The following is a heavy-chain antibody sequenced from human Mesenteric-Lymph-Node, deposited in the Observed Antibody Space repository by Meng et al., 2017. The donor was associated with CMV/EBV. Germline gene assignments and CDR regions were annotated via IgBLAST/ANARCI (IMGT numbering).Heavy chain of an antibody. CDR3: AMPLRGYYGMDV. Sequence: SVKVSCKTSGSIFNTYTLSWVRNAPGQGLEWMGRISPILGIAVYAQTFQGRVTMTTDTSTSTAYMELRSLRSDDTAVYYCAMPLRGYYGMDVWGQGTTVTVSS. V-gene: IGHV1-69*02. CDR2: ISPILGIA. CDR1: GSIFNTYT. J-gene: IGHJ6*02.